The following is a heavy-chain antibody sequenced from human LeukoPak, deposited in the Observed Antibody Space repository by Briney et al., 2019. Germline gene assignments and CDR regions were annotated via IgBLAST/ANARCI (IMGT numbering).Heavy chain of an antibody. D-gene: IGHD2-15*01. CDR2: ISAYNGNT. CDR1: GYTFTSYG. Sequence: ASVKVSCKASGYTFTSYGISWVRQAPGQGLEWMGWISAYNGNTNYAQKLQGRVTMTTDTSTSTAYMELRSLRSDDTAVYYCARALLQPLYYYYGMDVWAQGTTVTVSS. J-gene: IGHJ6*02. CDR3: ARALLQPLYYYYGMDV. V-gene: IGHV1-18*01.